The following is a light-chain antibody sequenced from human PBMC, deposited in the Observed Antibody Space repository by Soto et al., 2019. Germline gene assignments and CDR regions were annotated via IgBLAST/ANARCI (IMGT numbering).Light chain of an antibody. J-gene: IGLJ1*01. CDR3: SSYTSSSTLPYV. V-gene: IGLV2-14*01. Sequence: QSVLTQPASVSGCPGQSITISCTGTSSDVGGYNYVSWYQQHPGKAPKLMIYDVSNRPSGVSNRFSGSKSGNTASLTISGLQAEDVADYYCSSYTSSSTLPYVFGTGTMLTV. CDR1: SSDVGGYNY. CDR2: DVS.